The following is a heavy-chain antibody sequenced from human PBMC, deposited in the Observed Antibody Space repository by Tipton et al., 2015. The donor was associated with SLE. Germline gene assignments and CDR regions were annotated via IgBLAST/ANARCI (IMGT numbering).Heavy chain of an antibody. D-gene: IGHD3-22*01. CDR1: GFTFSSYS. CDR3: ARSEMDGSGPDAFDI. Sequence: GSLRLSCAASGFTFSSYSMNWVRQAPGKGLEWVSSISSSSSYIYYADSVKGRFTISRDNAKNSLYLQMNSLRAEDTAVYYCARSEMDGSGPDAFDIWGQGTMVTVSS. V-gene: IGHV3-21*01. CDR2: ISSSSSYI. J-gene: IGHJ3*02.